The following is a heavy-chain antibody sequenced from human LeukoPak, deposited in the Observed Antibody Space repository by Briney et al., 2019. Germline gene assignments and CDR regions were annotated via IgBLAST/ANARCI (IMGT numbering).Heavy chain of an antibody. CDR2: IYTRGST. D-gene: IGHD3-10*01. V-gene: IGHV4-4*07. J-gene: IGHJ4*02. CDR3: AGAPITIVRGVIMANDY. Sequence: PSETLSLMCTVWGGSISRYYWRWVRQPAGKGLGGVGRIYTRGSTNYNPSLKRRVNNSVDTSKKQFALKQSYCTAADPAVYSCAGAPITIVRGVIMANDYWGQGTLVTVSS. CDR1: GGSISRYY.